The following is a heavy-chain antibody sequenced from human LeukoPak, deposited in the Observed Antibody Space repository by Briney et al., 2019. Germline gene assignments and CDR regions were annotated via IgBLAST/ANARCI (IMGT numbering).Heavy chain of an antibody. D-gene: IGHD2-15*01. V-gene: IGHV3-23*01. CDR1: GFTFSSYA. J-gene: IGHJ4*02. CDR2: ISGSGGST. Sequence: GGSLRLSCAASGFTFSSYAMSWVRQAPGKGLEWVSAISGSGGSTYYAGSVKGRFTISRDNSKNTLYLQMNSLRAEDTAVYYCAKELGIVVVVAATADYWGQGTLVTVSS. CDR3: AKELGIVVVVAATADY.